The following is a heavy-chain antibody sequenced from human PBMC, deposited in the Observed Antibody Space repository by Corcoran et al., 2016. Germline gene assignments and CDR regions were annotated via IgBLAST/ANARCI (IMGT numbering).Heavy chain of an antibody. D-gene: IGHD1-1*01. CDR2: INAGNGNT. V-gene: IGHV1-3*01. CDR3: ARAEGWVQFSSKENFDY. Sequence: QVQLVQSGAEVKKPGASVKVSCKASGYTFTSYAIHWVRQAPGERLEWMAWINAGNGNTKYSQKFQGYVPITRDTSASTAYMEVSSLRSEDTAVNDCARAEGWVQFSSKENFDYWGQGTLVTGSS. CDR1: GYTFTSYA. J-gene: IGHJ4*02.